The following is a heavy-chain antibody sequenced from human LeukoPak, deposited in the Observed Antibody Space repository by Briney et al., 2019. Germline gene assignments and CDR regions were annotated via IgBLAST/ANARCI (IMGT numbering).Heavy chain of an antibody. CDR2: INHSGST. V-gene: IGHV4-34*01. Sequence: SETLSLTCAVYGGSFSGHYWSWIRQPPGKGLEWIGEINHSGSTNYNPSLKSRVTISVDTSKNQFSLNLSSVTAADTAVYYCARGSQYYYESTGYYSHDYWGQGTLVTVSS. D-gene: IGHD3-22*01. CDR1: GGSFSGHY. CDR3: ARGSQYYYESTGYYSHDY. J-gene: IGHJ4*02.